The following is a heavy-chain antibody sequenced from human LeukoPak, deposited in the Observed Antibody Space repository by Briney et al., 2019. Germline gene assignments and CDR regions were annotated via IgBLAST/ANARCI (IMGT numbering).Heavy chain of an antibody. V-gene: IGHV1-69*13. CDR2: IIPIFGTA. CDR3: ARAYGAAIRYFDY. Sequence: GASVKVSCKASGGTFSSYAISWVRQAPGQGLEWMGGIIPIFGTANYAQKFQGRVTITADESTSTAYMEPSSLRSEDTAVYYCARAYGAAIRYFDYWGQGTLVTVSS. CDR1: GGTFSSYA. D-gene: IGHD2-2*02. J-gene: IGHJ4*02.